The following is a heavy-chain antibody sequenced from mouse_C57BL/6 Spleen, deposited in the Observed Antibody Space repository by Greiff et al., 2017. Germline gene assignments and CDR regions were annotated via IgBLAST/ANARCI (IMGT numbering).Heavy chain of an antibody. CDR3: ARSRFITSRYGGYYFDY. CDR2: IDPEDGET. D-gene: IGHD1-1*01. V-gene: IGHV14-2*01. Sequence: VQLQQSGAELVKPGASVKLSCTASGFNIKDYYMHWVKQRTEQGLEWIGRIDPEDGETKYAPKFKGKATITADTSSNTAYLQLSSLTSEDTAVYYCARSRFITSRYGGYYFDYWGQGTTLTVSS. CDR1: GFNIKDYY. J-gene: IGHJ2*01.